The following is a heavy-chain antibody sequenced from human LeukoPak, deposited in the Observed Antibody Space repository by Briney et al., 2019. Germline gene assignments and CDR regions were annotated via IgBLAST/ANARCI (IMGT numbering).Heavy chain of an antibody. V-gene: IGHV3-23*01. CDR3: VKDGRTSSPW. D-gene: IGHD2-15*01. CDR2: INNNGGST. J-gene: IGHJ4*02. Sequence: GGSLRLSCAASGFTFSNYAMSWVRQAPGKGPEWVSGINNNGGSTFYADSVKGRFTISSDNSKNTLFLQMNCLRADAAAVYYCVKDGRTSSPWWGQATLVTV. CDR1: GFTFSNYA.